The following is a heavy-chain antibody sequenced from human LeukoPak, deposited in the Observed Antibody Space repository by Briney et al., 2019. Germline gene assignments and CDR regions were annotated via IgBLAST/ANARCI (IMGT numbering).Heavy chain of an antibody. D-gene: IGHD3-22*01. CDR1: GGSISSYY. CDR2: IYYSGST. Sequence: SETLSLTCTVSGGSISSYYWSWIRQPPGKGLEWIGYIYYSGSTNYNPSLKSRVTIPVDTSKNQFSLKLSSVTAADTAVYYCARAIPRYLITTGLFSENWFDPWGQGTLVTVSS. V-gene: IGHV4-59*08. J-gene: IGHJ5*02. CDR3: ARAIPRYLITTGLFSENWFDP.